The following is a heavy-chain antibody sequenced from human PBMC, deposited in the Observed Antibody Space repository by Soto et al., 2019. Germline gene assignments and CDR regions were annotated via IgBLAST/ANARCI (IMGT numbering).Heavy chain of an antibody. CDR2: ISGSGGST. Sequence: GGSLRLSCAASGFTFSSYAMSWVRQAPGKGLEWVSAISGSGGSTYYADSVKGRFTISRDNSKNTLYLQMNSLRAEDTAVYYCAKHEDYDYVWGSIQHWGQGTLVTVSS. CDR3: AKHEDYDYVWGSIQH. V-gene: IGHV3-23*01. J-gene: IGHJ1*01. CDR1: GFTFSSYA. D-gene: IGHD3-16*01.